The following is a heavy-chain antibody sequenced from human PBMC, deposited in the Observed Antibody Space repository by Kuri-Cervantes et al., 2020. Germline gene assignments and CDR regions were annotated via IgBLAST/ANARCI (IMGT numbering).Heavy chain of an antibody. CDR1: GVTFSSYG. D-gene: IGHD2-15*01. V-gene: IGHV3-30*19. Sequence: LSLTCAASGVTFSSYGMHWVRQAPGKGLEWVAVISYDGSNKYYADSVKGRFAISRDNSKNTLYLQMNSLRAEDTAVYYCARGCSGGRCLYYYYGMDVWGQGTTVTVSS. CDR3: ARGCSGGRCLYYYYGMDV. J-gene: IGHJ6*01. CDR2: ISYDGSNK.